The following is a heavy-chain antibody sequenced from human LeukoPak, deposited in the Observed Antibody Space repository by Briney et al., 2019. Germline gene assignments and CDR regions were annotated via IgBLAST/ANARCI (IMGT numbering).Heavy chain of an antibody. CDR2: ISDDGSRQ. V-gene: IGHV3-30*15. Sequence: GGSLRLSCAASGFTFRSYAMHWVRQAPGKGREGVAVISDDGSRQHYADFLEGRITISRDNSKNTVSLQMSSLRTEDTAVYFCAREQSGDGWSGFDYWGQGTLVTVSS. CDR1: GFTFRSYA. CDR3: AREQSGDGWSGFDY. D-gene: IGHD6-19*01. J-gene: IGHJ4*02.